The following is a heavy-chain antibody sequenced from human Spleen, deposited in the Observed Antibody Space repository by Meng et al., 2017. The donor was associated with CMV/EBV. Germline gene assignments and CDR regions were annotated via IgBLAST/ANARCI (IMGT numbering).Heavy chain of an antibody. Sequence: GGSLRLSCAASGFYFSNYWMHWVRQVPGKGLVWVSVIYGTTSEGTTEYADSVSGRFTLSRDNSKNTVYLQMNTVRFQDTAVYYCARDYSDRWPDDAFDIWGLGTMVTVSS. CDR1: GFYFSNYW. CDR3: ARDYSDRWPDDAFDI. D-gene: IGHD1-26*01. J-gene: IGHJ3*02. CDR2: IYGTTSEGTT. V-gene: IGHV3-74*03.